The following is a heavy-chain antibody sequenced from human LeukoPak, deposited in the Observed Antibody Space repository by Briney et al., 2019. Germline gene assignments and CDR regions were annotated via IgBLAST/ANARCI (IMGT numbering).Heavy chain of an antibody. CDR2: IQRKTEGGTK. Sequence: GGSLRLSCAASGFIFTYDWISWVRQAPGEGLGWDGPIQRKTEGGTKDYDAHVKGRFTISRDESRNTVYLKMGSLKTEDTAVYYCARDQYCARSSCTGAIDLWGQGKVVTVSS. J-gene: IGHJ3*01. CDR3: ARDQYCARSSCTGAIDL. V-gene: IGHV3-15*01. D-gene: IGHD2-8*01. CDR1: GFIFTYDW.